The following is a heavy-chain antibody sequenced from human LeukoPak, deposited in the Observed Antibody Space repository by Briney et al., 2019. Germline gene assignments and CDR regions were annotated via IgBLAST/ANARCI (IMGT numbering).Heavy chain of an antibody. D-gene: IGHD3-10*02. J-gene: IGHJ6*04. CDR2: FSGSGGST. CDR3: AELGITLIGGV. V-gene: IGHV3-23*01. CDR1: GFTVSSYA. Sequence: GGSLRLSCAASGFTVSSYAMSWVRQAPGKGLECISGFSGSGGSTYYADSVKGRFTIYRDNAKNSLHLQMNSLRAEDTAVYYCAELGITLIGGVWGKGTTVTISS.